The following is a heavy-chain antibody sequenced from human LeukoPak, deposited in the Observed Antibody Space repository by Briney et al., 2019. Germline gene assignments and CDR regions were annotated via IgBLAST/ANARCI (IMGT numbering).Heavy chain of an antibody. J-gene: IGHJ5*02. Sequence: GGSLRLSCTVAGFTFSSYALNWVRQAPGKGLEWVSVITGSGDYTHYADSVKGRFTISRDNSKNTLYLQMNSLRAEDTAVYYCARRYCSGGSCYSFRGDWFDPWGQGTLVTVSS. CDR3: ARRYCSGGSCYSFRGDWFDP. CDR1: GFTFSSYA. V-gene: IGHV3-23*01. CDR2: ITGSGDYT. D-gene: IGHD2-15*01.